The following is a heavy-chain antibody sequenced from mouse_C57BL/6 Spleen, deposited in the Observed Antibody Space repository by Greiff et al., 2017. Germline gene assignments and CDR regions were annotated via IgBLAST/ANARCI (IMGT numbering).Heavy chain of an antibody. Sequence: EVHLVESGGGLVKPGGSLKLSCAASGFTFSDYGMHWVRQAPEKGLEWVAYISSGSSTIYYADTVKGRFTISRDNAKNTLFLQMTSLRSEDTAMYYCARPVVATRYAMDYWGQGTSVTVSS. CDR2: ISSGSSTI. J-gene: IGHJ4*01. D-gene: IGHD1-1*01. CDR3: ARPVVATRYAMDY. V-gene: IGHV5-17*01. CDR1: GFTFSDYG.